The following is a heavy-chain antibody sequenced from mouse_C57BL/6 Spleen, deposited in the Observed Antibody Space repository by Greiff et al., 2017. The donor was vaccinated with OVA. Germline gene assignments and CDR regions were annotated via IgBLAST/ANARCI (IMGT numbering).Heavy chain of an antibody. CDR2: INPYNGGT. V-gene: IGHV1-19*01. Sequence: EVQLQQSGPVLVKPGASVKMSCKASGYTFTDYYMNWVKQSHGKSLEWIGVINPYNGGTSYNQKFKGKATLTVDKSSSTAYMELNSLTSEDSAVYYCARARRGKLRYYAMDYWGQGTSVTVSS. CDR3: ARARRGKLRYYAMDY. CDR1: GYTFTDYY. D-gene: IGHD1-1*01. J-gene: IGHJ4*01.